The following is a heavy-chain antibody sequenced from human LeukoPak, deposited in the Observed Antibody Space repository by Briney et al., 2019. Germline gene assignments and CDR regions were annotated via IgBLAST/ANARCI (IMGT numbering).Heavy chain of an antibody. CDR3: ARTIVGAPQYFQH. D-gene: IGHD1-26*01. CDR1: GGSFSGYY. Sequence: SDTLSLTCAVYGGSFSGYYWSWIRQPPGKGLEWIGEINHSGSTNYNPSLKSRVTISVDTSKNQLSLKLSSVTAADTAVYYCARTIVGAPQYFQHWGQGTLVSVSS. CDR2: INHSGST. J-gene: IGHJ1*01. V-gene: IGHV4-34*01.